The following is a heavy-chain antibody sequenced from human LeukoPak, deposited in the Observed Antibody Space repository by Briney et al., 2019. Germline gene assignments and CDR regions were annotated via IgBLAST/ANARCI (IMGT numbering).Heavy chain of an antibody. Sequence: SETLSLTCTVSGGSISSSSYYWGWIRQPPGKGLEWIGSIYYSGSTYYNPSLKSRVTISVDTSKDQFSLKLSSVTAADTAVYYCARHAGYNPNEYYFDYWGQGTLVTVSS. J-gene: IGHJ4*02. V-gene: IGHV4-39*01. CDR1: GGSISSSSYY. D-gene: IGHD5-24*01. CDR3: ARHAGYNPNEYYFDY. CDR2: IYYSGST.